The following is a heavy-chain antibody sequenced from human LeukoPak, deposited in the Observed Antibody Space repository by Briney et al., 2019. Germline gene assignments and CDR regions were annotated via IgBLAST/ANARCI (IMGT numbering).Heavy chain of an antibody. Sequence: GGSLRLSCTASGFTFSGYGMHWVRQAPGMGLEWVATISYDGSNTFYGDSVKGRFTISRDNSKKTLYLQMNSLRTEDTAVYYCARDQTAVTGVWGTIDYWGQGTLVTVSS. J-gene: IGHJ4*02. CDR1: GFTFSGYG. CDR2: ISYDGSNT. CDR3: ARDQTAVTGVWGTIDY. D-gene: IGHD2-8*02. V-gene: IGHV3-30*03.